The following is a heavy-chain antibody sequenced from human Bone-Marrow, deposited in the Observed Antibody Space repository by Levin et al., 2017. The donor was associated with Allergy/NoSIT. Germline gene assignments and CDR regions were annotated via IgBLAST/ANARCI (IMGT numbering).Heavy chain of an antibody. D-gene: IGHD5-12*01. V-gene: IGHV1-69*04. J-gene: IGHJ5*02. CDR1: GGTFSSYA. Sequence: ASVKVSCKASGGTFSSYAISWVRQAPGQGLEWMGRIIPILGIANYAQKFQGRVTITADKSTSTAYMELSSLRSEDTAVYYCARGSSTEGTDTLVATIRRARFDPWGQGTLVTVSS. CDR3: ARGSSTEGTDTLVATIRRARFDP. CDR2: IIPILGIA.